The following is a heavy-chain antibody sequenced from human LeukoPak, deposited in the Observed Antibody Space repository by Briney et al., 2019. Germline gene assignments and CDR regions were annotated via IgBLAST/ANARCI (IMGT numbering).Heavy chain of an antibody. CDR2: IYSGGST. CDR3: ARGSCSGGSCYRWDV. V-gene: IGHV3-53*04. CDR1: GFTVSSNY. J-gene: IGHJ6*02. Sequence: GGSLRLSCAASGFTVSSNYVSWVRQAPGKGLERVSVIYSGGSTYYADSVKGRFTISRHNSKNTLYLQMNSLRAEDTAVYYCARGSCSGGSCYRWDVWGQGTTVTVSS. D-gene: IGHD2-15*01.